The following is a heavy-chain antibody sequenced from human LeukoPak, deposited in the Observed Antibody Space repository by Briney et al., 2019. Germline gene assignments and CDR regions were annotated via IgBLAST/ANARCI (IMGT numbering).Heavy chain of an antibody. Sequence: SETLSLTCTVSGGSISSSSYYWGWIRQPPGKGLEWIGEINHSGSTNYNPSLKSRVTISVDTSKNQFSLKLSSVPAADTAVYYCARTYYDILTGYSTFDYWGQGTLVTVSS. V-gene: IGHV4-39*01. CDR3: ARTYYDILTGYSTFDY. CDR2: INHSGST. D-gene: IGHD3-9*01. CDR1: GGSISSSSYY. J-gene: IGHJ4*02.